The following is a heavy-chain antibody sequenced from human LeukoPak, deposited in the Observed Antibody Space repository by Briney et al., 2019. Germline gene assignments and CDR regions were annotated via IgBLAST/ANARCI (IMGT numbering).Heavy chain of an antibody. CDR3: ARGPGIAVAGVFDY. CDR2: ISGHNGHT. J-gene: IGHJ4*02. CDR1: GYTFTSYG. Sequence: AAVKVSCKASGYTFTSYGINWVRQAPGQGLEWMGWISGHNGHTNYVQKMQGRVTMTTDTSTNTAYMELRNLTSDDTAVYYCARGPGIAVAGVFDYWGQGSLVTVSS. V-gene: IGHV1-18*04. D-gene: IGHD6-19*01.